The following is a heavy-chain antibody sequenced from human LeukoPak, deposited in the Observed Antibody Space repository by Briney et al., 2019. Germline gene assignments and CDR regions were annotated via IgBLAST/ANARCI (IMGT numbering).Heavy chain of an antibody. Sequence: SETLSLTCTVSGGSISSSSYYWGWIRQPPGKGLEWIGSIYYSGSTNYNPSLKSRVTISVDTSKNQFSLKLSSVTAADTAVYYCARAMTSVDTAMVPGGYYYYMDVWGKGTTVTISS. J-gene: IGHJ6*03. D-gene: IGHD5-18*01. V-gene: IGHV4-39*07. CDR2: IYYSGST. CDR1: GGSISSSSYY. CDR3: ARAMTSVDTAMVPGGYYYYMDV.